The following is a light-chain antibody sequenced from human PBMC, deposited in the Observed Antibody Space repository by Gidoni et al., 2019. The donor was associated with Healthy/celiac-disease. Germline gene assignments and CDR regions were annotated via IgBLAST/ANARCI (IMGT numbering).Light chain of an antibody. Sequence: DIEMTQSPSSLSASVGDRVTITCRASQSISSYLNWYQQEPWTAPKLLIYAASSLQSGVPSLFSGLGSGTDCTLTISCLPLEDVATYYCQQSYRTPATFGGGTKVEIK. CDR3: QQSYRTPAT. CDR2: AAS. V-gene: IGKV1-39*01. CDR1: QSISSY. J-gene: IGKJ4*01.